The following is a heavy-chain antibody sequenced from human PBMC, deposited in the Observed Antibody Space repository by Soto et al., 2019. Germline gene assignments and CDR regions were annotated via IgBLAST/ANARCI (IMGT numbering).Heavy chain of an antibody. Sequence: ELQVLESGGGLVQPGGSLRLSCAASGFTFSSYAMSWVRQAPGQGLEWVSAISGSGSNPYYADSVKGRFTISRDNSKNTLYLQMNSLRAEDTALYYCAQTASMTIRDGFDHWGQGNLVTVSS. CDR2: ISGSGSNP. J-gene: IGHJ4*02. V-gene: IGHV3-23*01. CDR3: AQTASMTIRDGFDH. D-gene: IGHD4-17*01. CDR1: GFTFSSYA.